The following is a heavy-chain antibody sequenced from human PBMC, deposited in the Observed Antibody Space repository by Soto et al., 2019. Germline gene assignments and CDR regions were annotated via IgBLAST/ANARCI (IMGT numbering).Heavy chain of an antibody. Sequence: GESLKISCQGSGYTFSNFWIGWVRQMPGEGLEWMGLMYPWTSDTRYSPSFQGHVTISVDTSTSTGYLQWSSLKASDTAMYYCVTTRDRTTYFAYWGQGTLVTVSS. CDR2: MYPWTSDT. J-gene: IGHJ4*02. CDR1: GYTFSNFW. CDR3: VTTRDRTTYFAY. V-gene: IGHV5-51*01. D-gene: IGHD1-7*01.